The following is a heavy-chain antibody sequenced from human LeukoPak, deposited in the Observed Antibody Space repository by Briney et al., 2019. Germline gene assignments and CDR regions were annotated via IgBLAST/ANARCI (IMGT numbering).Heavy chain of an antibody. CDR1: GGSISSYY. J-gene: IGHJ4*02. Sequence: SETLSLTCTVSGGSISSYYWSWIRQPQGKGLEWIGYIYTSGSTNYNPSLKSRVTISVDTSKNQFSLKLSSVTAADTAVYYCAREASGSYYIDYWGQGTLVTVSS. D-gene: IGHD1-26*01. V-gene: IGHV4-4*09. CDR3: AREASGSYYIDY. CDR2: IYTSGST.